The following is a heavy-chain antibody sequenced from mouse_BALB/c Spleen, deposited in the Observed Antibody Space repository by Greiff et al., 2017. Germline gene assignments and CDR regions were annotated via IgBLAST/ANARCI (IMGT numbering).Heavy chain of an antibody. CDR2: IYPSDSYT. Sequence: QVQLKQPGAELVRPGASVKLSCKASGYTFTSYWINWVKQRPGQGLEWIGNIYPSDSYTNYNQKFKDKATLTVDKSSSTAYMQLSSPTSEDSAVYYCTRGDYGYGRAMDYWGQGTSVTVSS. J-gene: IGHJ4*01. V-gene: IGHV1-69*02. D-gene: IGHD1-2*01. CDR1: GYTFTSYW. CDR3: TRGDYGYGRAMDY.